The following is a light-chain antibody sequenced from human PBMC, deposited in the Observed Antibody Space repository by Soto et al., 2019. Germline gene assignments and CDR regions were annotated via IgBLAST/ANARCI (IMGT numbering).Light chain of an antibody. Sequence: EIVMTQSPATLSVSPGERATLSCRASQSVSSNLAWYQQKPGQAPRLLIYGASTRATGIPARFSGSGSGAEFTLTISSLQSEDLAVYYCQQYNNWPPTFGRGTRLEIK. CDR1: QSVSSN. CDR3: QQYNNWPPT. V-gene: IGKV3-15*01. J-gene: IGKJ5*01. CDR2: GAS.